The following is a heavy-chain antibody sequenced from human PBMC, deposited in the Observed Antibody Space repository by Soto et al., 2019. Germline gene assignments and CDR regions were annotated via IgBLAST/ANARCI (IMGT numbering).Heavy chain of an antibody. Sequence: EVQLVQSGAEVKKPGESLRISCKGSGYNFTNYWIGWVRQMPGKGLEWMGIIYPSDSDTRNSPSFQGRVTIAVDKSISTAYLQWSSLKASDTAMYYCARVPITIFGVVIRNYYYYGMDVWGQGTTVTVSS. V-gene: IGHV5-51*01. CDR2: IYPSDSDT. D-gene: IGHD3-3*01. J-gene: IGHJ6*02. CDR3: ARVPITIFGVVIRNYYYYGMDV. CDR1: GYNFTNYW.